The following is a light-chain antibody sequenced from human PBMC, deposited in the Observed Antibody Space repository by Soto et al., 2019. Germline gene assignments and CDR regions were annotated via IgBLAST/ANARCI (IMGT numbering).Light chain of an antibody. V-gene: IGKV1-5*01. Sequence: DIQMTQSPSTLSGSVGDRVTITCRASQTISSWLAWYQQKPGKAPKLLINDASSLESGVPSRFSGSGSGTEFTLTISSLQPDDFATYYCQQYNSFSGTFGQGTKV. CDR3: QQYNSFSGT. J-gene: IGKJ1*01. CDR2: DAS. CDR1: QTISSW.